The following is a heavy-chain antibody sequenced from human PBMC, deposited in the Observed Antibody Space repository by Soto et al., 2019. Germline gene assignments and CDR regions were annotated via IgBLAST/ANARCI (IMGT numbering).Heavy chain of an antibody. CDR1: GYTFTSYG. J-gene: IGHJ4*02. Sequence: ASVKVSCKASGYTFTSYGISWVRQAPGQGLEWMGWISAYNGNTNYAQKLQGRVTMTTDTSTSTAYMELRSLRSDDTAVYYCARDRQTGYCSSTSCYAGMAGTDYWGQGTLVTVSS. CDR2: ISAYNGNT. D-gene: IGHD2-2*01. V-gene: IGHV1-18*01. CDR3: ARDRQTGYCSSTSCYAGMAGTDY.